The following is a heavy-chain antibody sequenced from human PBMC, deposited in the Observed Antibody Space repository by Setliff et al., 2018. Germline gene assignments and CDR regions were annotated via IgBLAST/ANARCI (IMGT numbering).Heavy chain of an antibody. Sequence: LSLTRTISGGSISSGGYYWSWIRQHPGKGLEWIGYIYYSGSTYYNPSLKSRVTISVDTSKNQFSLKLSSVTAADTAVYYCARDRRIVGARHAFDIWGQGTMVTVSS. J-gene: IGHJ3*02. D-gene: IGHD1-26*01. CDR3: ARDRRIVGARHAFDI. V-gene: IGHV4-31*03. CDR1: GGSISSGGYY. CDR2: IYYSGST.